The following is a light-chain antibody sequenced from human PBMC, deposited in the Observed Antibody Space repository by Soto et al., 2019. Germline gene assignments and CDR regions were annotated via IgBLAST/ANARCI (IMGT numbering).Light chain of an antibody. J-gene: IGLJ1*01. Sequence: QSVLTQPASVSGSPGQSITISCTGTSSDVGGYNYVSWYQQHPGKAPKLMIYEVRNRPSGVSNRFSGSKSGNTASLTISGLQAEDEADDYCSSYTSSSTPYVFGTGTKLTVL. CDR2: EVR. V-gene: IGLV2-14*01. CDR1: SSDVGGYNY. CDR3: SSYTSSSTPYV.